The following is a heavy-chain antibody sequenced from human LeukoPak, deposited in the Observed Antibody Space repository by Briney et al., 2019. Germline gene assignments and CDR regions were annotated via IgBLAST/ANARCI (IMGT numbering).Heavy chain of an antibody. CDR2: IYTSGST. D-gene: IGHD1-26*01. CDR1: GGSISSYY. Sequence: SETLSLTCTVSGGSISSYYWSWIRQPPGKGLEWIGYIYTSGSTNYNPSLKSRVTISVDTSKNQFSLKLSSVTAADTAVYYCARHLVGAKLSFDYWGQGTLVTVSS. V-gene: IGHV4-4*09. CDR3: ARHLVGAKLSFDY. J-gene: IGHJ4*02.